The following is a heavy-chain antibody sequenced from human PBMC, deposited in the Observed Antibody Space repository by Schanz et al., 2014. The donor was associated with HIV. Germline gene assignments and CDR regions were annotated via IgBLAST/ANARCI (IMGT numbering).Heavy chain of an antibody. J-gene: IGHJ5*02. CDR1: GGSFSAFH. CDR2: INQSGRP. CDR3: ARARYCSGGSCLNGWFDP. V-gene: IGHV4-34*01. Sequence: QEQLHQWGAGVLKPSETLSLTCAVQDGSFSAVSGGSFSAFHWTWIRQPPGKGLEWIGEINQSGRPNYSPSLKSRVTISVDTSKNQFSLKLSSVTAADTAVYYCARARYCSGGSCLNGWFDPWGQGTLVTVSS. D-gene: IGHD2-15*01.